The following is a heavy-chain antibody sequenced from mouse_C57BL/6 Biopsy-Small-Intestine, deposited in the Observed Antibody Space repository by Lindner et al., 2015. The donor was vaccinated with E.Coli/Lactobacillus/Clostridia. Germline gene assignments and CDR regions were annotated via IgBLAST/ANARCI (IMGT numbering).Heavy chain of an antibody. D-gene: IGHD2-3*01. CDR1: GYTFTSYG. V-gene: IGHV1-81*01. J-gene: IGHJ2*01. CDR2: IYPRSGNT. CDR3: ARGYDGYSLYFDY. Sequence: VQLQESGAELARPGASVKLSCKASGYTFTSYGISWVKQRTGQGLEWIGEIYPRSGNTYYNEKFKGKATLTADKSSSTAYMELRSLTSEDSAVYFCARGYDGYSLYFDYWGQGTTLTVSS.